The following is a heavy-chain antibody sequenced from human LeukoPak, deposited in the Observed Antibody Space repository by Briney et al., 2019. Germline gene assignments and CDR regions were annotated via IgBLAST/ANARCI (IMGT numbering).Heavy chain of an antibody. CDR1: GFTFSSYA. V-gene: IGHV3-23*01. D-gene: IGHD5-18*01. CDR2: LTGSGGTT. J-gene: IGHJ4*02. Sequence: GGSLRLSCAASGFTFSSYAMSWVRQAPGEGLEWVSGLTGSGGTTYYADSVKGRFTISRDNSKNTLSLQMNSLRAEDTALYYCAKDPGYSYGHPFDHWGQGTLVTVSS. CDR3: AKDPGYSYGHPFDH.